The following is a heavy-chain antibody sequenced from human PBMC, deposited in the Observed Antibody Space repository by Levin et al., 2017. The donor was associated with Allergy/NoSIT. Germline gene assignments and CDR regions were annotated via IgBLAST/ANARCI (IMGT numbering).Heavy chain of an antibody. CDR3: ARASTSKWLTFDS. D-gene: IGHD6-19*01. Sequence: SETLSLTCAVYGGSFSGYYWSWIRQPPGKGLEWIGEINHSGSTNYNPSLKSRVTISVDTSKNQFSLKLSSVTAAATAVYYCARASTSKWLTFDSWGQGTLVTVSS. CDR1: GGSFSGYY. CDR2: INHSGST. J-gene: IGHJ4*02. V-gene: IGHV4-34*01.